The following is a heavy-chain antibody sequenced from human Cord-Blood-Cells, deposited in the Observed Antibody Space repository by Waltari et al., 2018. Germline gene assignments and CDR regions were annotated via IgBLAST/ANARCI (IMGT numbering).Heavy chain of an antibody. V-gene: IGHV1-24*01. CDR3: ATEPYYYGSGSYYNY. D-gene: IGHD3-10*01. CDR1: AYTLPVLS. Sequence: QLQLVQSGAEVKKPGASVKVSCKVSAYTLPVLSMHWVRQAPGNGCAWRGGFEPGDGEKIYAQKFQCRGTMTEVTSTDTADMGLSRLGSENTVVYYCATEPYYYGSGSYYNYWGQGTLVTVSS. J-gene: IGHJ4*02. CDR2: FEPGDGEK.